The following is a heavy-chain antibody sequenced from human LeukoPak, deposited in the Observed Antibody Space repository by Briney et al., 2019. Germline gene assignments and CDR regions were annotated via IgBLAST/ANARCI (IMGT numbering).Heavy chain of an antibody. CDR3: ARETVGATANSMDV. J-gene: IGHJ6*02. V-gene: IGHV3-33*01. CDR1: GFTFSSYG. Sequence: PGRSLRLSCAAAGFTFSSYGMHWVRQAPGKGLEWGAVIWYDGSNKYYADSVKGRFTISTDNSKNTLYLQMNSLRAEATDVSYCARETVGATANSMDVWGQGTTVTVSS. CDR2: IWYDGSNK. D-gene: IGHD1-26*01.